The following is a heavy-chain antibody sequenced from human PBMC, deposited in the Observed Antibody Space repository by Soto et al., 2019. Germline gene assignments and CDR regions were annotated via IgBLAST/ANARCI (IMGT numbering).Heavy chain of an antibody. CDR2: ISYDGPNQ. CDR1: GFTFSSYA. J-gene: IGHJ4*02. Sequence: GGSLRLSCAASGFTFSSYAMHWVRQAPGKGLEWVAAISYDGPNQYYGDSVKGRFTISRDNSRNMLYLQMDSLRDEDTALYYCAEVEERWDLTLHYDSWGQGTLVTVSS. CDR3: AEVEERWDLTLHYDS. V-gene: IGHV3-30*18. D-gene: IGHD1-26*01.